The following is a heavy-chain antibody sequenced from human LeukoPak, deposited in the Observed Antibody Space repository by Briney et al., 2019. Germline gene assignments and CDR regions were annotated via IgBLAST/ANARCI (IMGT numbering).Heavy chain of an antibody. Sequence: ASVKVSCKASGYTFTGYYMHWVRQAPGQGLEWMGIINPSGGSTSYAQKFQGRVTMTTDTSTSTAYMELRSLRSDDTAVYYCARVVRGVNYYYYYYMDVWGKGTTVTISS. CDR2: INPSGGST. V-gene: IGHV1-46*01. D-gene: IGHD3-10*01. J-gene: IGHJ6*03. CDR1: GYTFTGYY. CDR3: ARVVRGVNYYYYYYMDV.